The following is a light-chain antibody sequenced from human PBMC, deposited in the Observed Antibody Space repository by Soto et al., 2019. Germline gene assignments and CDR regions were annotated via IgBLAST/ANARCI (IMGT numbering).Light chain of an antibody. CDR3: SSYTSTTTLDV. CDR1: SSDVGGYNY. Sequence: QSALTQPASVSGSPGQSMTISCTGTSSDVGGYNYVSWYQQHPGKAPKLMIYEVSNRPSGVSNRFSGSKSGNKASLIISGLQAEDEADYYCSSYTSTTTLDVFGTGTKVTVL. V-gene: IGLV2-14*01. J-gene: IGLJ1*01. CDR2: EVS.